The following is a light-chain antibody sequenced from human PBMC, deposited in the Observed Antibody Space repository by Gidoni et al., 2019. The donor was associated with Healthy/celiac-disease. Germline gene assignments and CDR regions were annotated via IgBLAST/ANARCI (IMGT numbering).Light chain of an antibody. J-gene: IGKJ3*01. V-gene: IGKV3-20*01. Sequence: EIVLTHSPGTLSLSPGERATLSCRASQSVSSSYLAWYQQKPGQAPRLLIYGASSRATGIPDRFSGSGSGTDFTLTISRLEPEDFAVYYCQQYGSSPDTFGPGTKVDIK. CDR1: QSVSSSY. CDR3: QQYGSSPDT. CDR2: GAS.